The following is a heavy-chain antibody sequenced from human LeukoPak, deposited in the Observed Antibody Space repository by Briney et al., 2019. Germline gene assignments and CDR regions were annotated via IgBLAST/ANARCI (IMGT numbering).Heavy chain of an antibody. CDR2: IYDIGST. D-gene: IGHD5-12*01. CDR3: AKDEVGSGYESHAFDI. V-gene: IGHV3-53*01. J-gene: IGHJ3*02. CDR1: GFTVSSNY. Sequence: GGSPRLSCAASGFTVSSNYMSWVRQAPGTGLEWVSIIYDIGSTYYADSVKGRFTISRDNSKNTLYLQMNSLRAEDTAVYYCAKDEVGSGYESHAFDIWGQGTMVTVSS.